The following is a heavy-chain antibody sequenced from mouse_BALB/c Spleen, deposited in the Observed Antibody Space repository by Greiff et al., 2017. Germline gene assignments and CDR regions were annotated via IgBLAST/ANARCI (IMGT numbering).Heavy chain of an antibody. CDR3: ARGDYGNYHY. CDR2: ISDGGSYT. CDR1: GFTFSDYY. D-gene: IGHD2-1*01. J-gene: IGHJ2*01. V-gene: IGHV5-4*02. Sequence: EVQRVESGGGLVKPGGSLKLSCAASGFTFSDYYMYWVRQTPEKRLEWVATISDGGSYTYYPDSVKGRFTISRDNAKNNLYLQMSSLKSEDTAMYYCARGDYGNYHYWGQDTTLTVSS.